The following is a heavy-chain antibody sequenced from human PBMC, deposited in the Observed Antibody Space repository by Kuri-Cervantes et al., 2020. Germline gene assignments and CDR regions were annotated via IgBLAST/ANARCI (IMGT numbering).Heavy chain of an antibody. CDR2: INPNSGGT. CDR3: ARDRGCTNGVCQLSRGGFYYYGMDV. CDR1: GYTFTGYY. V-gene: IGHV1-2*02. J-gene: IGHJ6*02. D-gene: IGHD2-8*01. Sequence: ASVKVSCKASGYTFTGYYMHWVRQAPGQGLEWMGWINPNSGGTNYAQKFQGRVTMTRDTSTSTVYMVLSSLRSEDTSVYYCARDRGCTNGVCQLSRGGFYYYGMDVWGQGTTVTVSS.